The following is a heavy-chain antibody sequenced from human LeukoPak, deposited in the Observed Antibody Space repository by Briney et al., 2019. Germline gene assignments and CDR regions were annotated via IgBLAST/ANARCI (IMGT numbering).Heavy chain of an antibody. D-gene: IGHD2-15*01. Sequence: PSETLSLTCTVSGYSISSGYYWGWIRQPPGKGLEWIGYIYYSGSTNYNPSLKSRVTISVDTSKNQFSLKLSSVTAADTAVYYCAGAGGYCSGGSCYSGAFDIWGQGTMVTVSS. V-gene: IGHV4-61*01. CDR3: AGAGGYCSGGSCYSGAFDI. CDR1: GYSISSGYY. CDR2: IYYSGST. J-gene: IGHJ3*02.